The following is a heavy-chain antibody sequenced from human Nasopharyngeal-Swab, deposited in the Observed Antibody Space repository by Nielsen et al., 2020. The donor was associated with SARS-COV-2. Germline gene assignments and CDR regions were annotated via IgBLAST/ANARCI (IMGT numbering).Heavy chain of an antibody. J-gene: IGHJ4*02. CDR3: VKDSAGLGTPFYYFDY. Sequence: GESLKISCSASGFTFSSYAMHWVRQAPGKGLEYVSAISSNGGSTYYADSVKGRFTTSRDNSKITLSLQMSSLRAEDTAVYYCVKDSAGLGTPFYYFDYWGQGTLVTVSS. CDR1: GFTFSSYA. CDR2: ISSNGGST. D-gene: IGHD7-27*01. V-gene: IGHV3-64D*06.